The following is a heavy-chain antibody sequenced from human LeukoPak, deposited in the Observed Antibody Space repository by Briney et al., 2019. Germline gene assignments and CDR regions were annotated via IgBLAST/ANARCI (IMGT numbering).Heavy chain of an antibody. CDR2: IRYDGINK. D-gene: IGHD6-19*01. V-gene: IGHV3-30*02. CDR3: AKAGSIAVEVYFDY. CDR1: GFTFSNFG. Sequence: PGGSLRLSCAASGFTFSNFGMHWVRQAPGKGLEWVAFIRYDGINKYYADSVKGRFTISRDNSKNTVYLQMNSLRAEDTAVYYCAKAGSIAVEVYFDYWGQGTLVTVSS. J-gene: IGHJ4*02.